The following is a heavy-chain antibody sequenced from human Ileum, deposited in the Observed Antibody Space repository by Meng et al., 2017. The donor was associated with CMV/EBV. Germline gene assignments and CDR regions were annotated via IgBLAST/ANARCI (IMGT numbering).Heavy chain of an antibody. CDR1: GFNFRTSW. Sequence: GGSLRLSCAASGFNFRTSWIHWVRQAPGKGLVWVSRINSDGSSISYADFVKGRFTISRDNARNTVFLQLNSVTADDTAVYYCARDFYERGPYYDFWSGIYYGMDVWGQGTTVTVSS. J-gene: IGHJ6*02. V-gene: IGHV3-74*01. CDR2: INSDGSSI. CDR3: ARDFYERGPYYDFWSGIYYGMDV. D-gene: IGHD3-3*01.